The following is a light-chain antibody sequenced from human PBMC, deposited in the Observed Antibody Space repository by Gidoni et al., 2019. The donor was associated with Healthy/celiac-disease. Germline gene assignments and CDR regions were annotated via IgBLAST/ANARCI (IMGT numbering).Light chain of an antibody. V-gene: IGKV1-8*01. CDR3: QQYYSYPYT. CDR1: QGISSY. CDR2: AAS. Sequence: AIRMTQSPSSFSASTGDRVTITCRASQGISSYLAWYQQKPGKAPKLLIYAASTLQSGVPSRFSGRGSGTDFTPTISCLQSEDFATYYCQQYYSYPYTFGQGTKLEIK. J-gene: IGKJ2*01.